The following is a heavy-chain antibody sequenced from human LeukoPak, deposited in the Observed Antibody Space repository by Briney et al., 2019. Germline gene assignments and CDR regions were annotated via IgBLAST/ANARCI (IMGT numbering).Heavy chain of an antibody. V-gene: IGHV4-39*01. CDR3: ARHQLGYYYGMDV. CDR1: GGSISSYY. D-gene: IGHD3-16*01. CDR2: IYYSGST. J-gene: IGHJ6*02. Sequence: SETLSLTCTVSGGSISSYYWGWIRQPPGKGLEWIGSIYYSGSTYYNPSLKSRVTISVDTSKNQFSLKLNSVTTADTAVYYCARHQLGYYYGMDVWGQGTTVTVSS.